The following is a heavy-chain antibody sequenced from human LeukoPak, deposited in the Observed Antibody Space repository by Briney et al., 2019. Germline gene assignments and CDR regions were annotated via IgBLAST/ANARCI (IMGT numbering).Heavy chain of an antibody. CDR3: ARVRGYG. V-gene: IGHV1-2*02. Sequence: ASVNVSCKASGNTFTDYYMHWVRQAPGQGLEWMGWVSPDNGDTNYAQKFQGRVTMTRDTSIRTVFMELSRLTSDDTAFYYCARVRGYGWGQGTLVTVSS. CDR1: GNTFTDYY. J-gene: IGHJ4*02. D-gene: IGHD2-15*01. CDR2: VSPDNGDT.